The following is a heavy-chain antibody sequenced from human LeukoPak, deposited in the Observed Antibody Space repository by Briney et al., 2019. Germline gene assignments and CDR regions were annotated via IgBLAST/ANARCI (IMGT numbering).Heavy chain of an antibody. J-gene: IGHJ6*03. CDR2: ISRSSSYI. D-gene: IGHD2-8*01. CDR1: GFTFSSCS. Sequence: PGVSLRRSGAASGFTFSSCSMKWVRQAPRKGLDRLSCISRSSSYIYYAASVKGRFNNSSDNANNSLYLQMNSLRAEDTAVYYCARDIVLMVYAIAGYMDVWGKGTTVTVSS. CDR3: ARDIVLMVYAIAGYMDV. V-gene: IGHV3-21*01.